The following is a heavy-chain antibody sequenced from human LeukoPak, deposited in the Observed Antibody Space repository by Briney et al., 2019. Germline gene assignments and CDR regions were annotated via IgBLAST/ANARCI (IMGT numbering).Heavy chain of an antibody. CDR1: GFTFSSLA. V-gene: IGHV3-23*01. CDR3: ARRTALEQYFDY. CDR2: FTGSGSNT. Sequence: GGSLRLSCAASGFTFSSLAMSWVRQAPGKGLEWVSAFTGSGSNTYYADSVKGRFTISRDNSKNTLYLQMNSMRADDTAVYYCARRTALEQYFDYWGQGTLVTVSS. D-gene: IGHD1/OR15-1a*01. J-gene: IGHJ4*02.